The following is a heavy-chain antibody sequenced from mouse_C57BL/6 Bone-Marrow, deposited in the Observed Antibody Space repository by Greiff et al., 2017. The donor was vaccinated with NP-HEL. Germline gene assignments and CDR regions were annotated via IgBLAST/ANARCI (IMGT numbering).Heavy chain of an antibody. Sequence: QVQLKQPGAELVRPGTSVKLSCKASGYTFTSYWMHWVKQRPGQGLEWIGVIDPSDSYTNYNQKFKGKATLTVDTSSSTAYMQLSSLTSEDSAVYYCASAYDGYYVDYAMDYWGQGTSVTVSS. D-gene: IGHD2-3*01. V-gene: IGHV1-59*01. CDR1: GYTFTSYW. J-gene: IGHJ4*01. CDR2: IDPSDSYT. CDR3: ASAYDGYYVDYAMDY.